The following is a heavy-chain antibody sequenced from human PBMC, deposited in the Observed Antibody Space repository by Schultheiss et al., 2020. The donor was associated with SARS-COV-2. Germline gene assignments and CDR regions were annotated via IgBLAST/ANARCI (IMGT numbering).Heavy chain of an antibody. V-gene: IGHV3-21*04. J-gene: IGHJ5*01. CDR3: AKEPLNRGRIFLSRGVTAFDF. CDR2: ISGDGTYI. Sequence: GGSLRLSCAASGFTFDDYTMHWVRQPPGKGLEWVSSISGDGTYIYYADSVKGRFTISRDNSKNTVYLQMNSLRVEDTAIYYCAKEPLNRGRIFLSRGVTAFDFWGQGSLVTVSS. D-gene: IGHD2/OR15-2a*01. CDR1: GFTFDDYT.